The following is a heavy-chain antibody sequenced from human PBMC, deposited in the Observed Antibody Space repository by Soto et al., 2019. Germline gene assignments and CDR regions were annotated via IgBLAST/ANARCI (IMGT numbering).Heavy chain of an antibody. CDR3: ARGRLVAAASRYNWFDP. V-gene: IGHV4-34*01. CDR1: GGSFSGYY. D-gene: IGHD6-13*01. Sequence: SETLSLTCAVYGGSFSGYYWSWIRQPPGKGLEWIGEINHSGSTNYNPSLKSRVTISVDTSKNQFSLKLSSVTAADTAVYYCARGRLVAAASRYNWFDPWGQGTLVTVSS. CDR2: INHSGST. J-gene: IGHJ5*02.